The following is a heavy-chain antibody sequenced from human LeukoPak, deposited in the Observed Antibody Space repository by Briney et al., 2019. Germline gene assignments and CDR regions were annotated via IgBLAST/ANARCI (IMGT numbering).Heavy chain of an antibody. J-gene: IGHJ3*02. CDR2: IYYSGST. CDR1: GGSISSGDYY. Sequence: PSETLSLTCTVSGGSISSGDYYWSWIRQPPGKGLEWVGYIYYSGSTYYNPSLKSRVTISVDTSKNQFSLKLSSVTAADTAVYYCARGGDSDAFDIWGQGTMVTVSS. CDR3: ARGGDSDAFDI. D-gene: IGHD2-21*02. V-gene: IGHV4-30-4*01.